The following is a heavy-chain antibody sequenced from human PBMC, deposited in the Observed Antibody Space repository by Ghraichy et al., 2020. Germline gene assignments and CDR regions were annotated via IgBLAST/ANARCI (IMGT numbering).Heavy chain of an antibody. Sequence: SETLSLTCAVYGGSFSGYYWSWIRQPPGKGLEWIGSIYYSGSTYYNPSLKSRVTISVDTSKNQFSLKLSSVTAADTAVYYCARLAVITIFGEATSDWGQGTLVTVSS. CDR2: IYYSGST. J-gene: IGHJ4*02. CDR1: GGSFSGYY. D-gene: IGHD3-3*01. V-gene: IGHV4-34*01. CDR3: ARLAVITIFGEATSD.